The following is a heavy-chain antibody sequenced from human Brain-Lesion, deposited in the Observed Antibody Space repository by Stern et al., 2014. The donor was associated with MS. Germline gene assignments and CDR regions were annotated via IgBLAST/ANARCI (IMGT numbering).Heavy chain of an antibody. D-gene: IGHD2-2*01. J-gene: IGHJ6*02. CDR3: ARGRVVPGFQYYATDV. Sequence: ESGPGLVKPSQTLSLSCTVSGGSISSGGYYWSWIRQPAGKGLEWIGRIFNSGRTSYNPSLKSRVTISIDTSKNQFSLRLNSMTAADTAVYYCARGRVVPGFQYYATDVWGQGTTVIVSS. CDR2: IFNSGRT. V-gene: IGHV4-61*02. CDR1: GGSISSGGYY.